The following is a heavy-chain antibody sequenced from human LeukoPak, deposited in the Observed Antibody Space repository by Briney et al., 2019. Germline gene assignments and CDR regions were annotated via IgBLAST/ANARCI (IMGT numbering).Heavy chain of an antibody. J-gene: IGHJ3*02. V-gene: IGHV4-39*07. CDR2: IYYSGST. CDR3: ARSEYSYGADAFDI. CDR1: GGSISSSSYY. Sequence: SETLSLTCSISGGSISSSSYYWGWIRQPPGKGLEWIASIYYSGSTYYNPSLKSRVTISVDTSKNQFSLKLSSVTAADTAVYYCARSEYSYGADAFDIWGQGTMVTVSS. D-gene: IGHD5-18*01.